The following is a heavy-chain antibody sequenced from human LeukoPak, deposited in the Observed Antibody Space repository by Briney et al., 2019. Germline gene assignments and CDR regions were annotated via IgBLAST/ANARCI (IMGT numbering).Heavy chain of an antibody. J-gene: IGHJ4*02. V-gene: IGHV1-69*04. D-gene: IGHD3-22*01. CDR1: GGTFSSYA. CDR3: AADKGHYDSSGLTFDY. CDR2: IIPILGIA. Sequence: SVKVSCKASGGTFSSYAISWVRQAPGQGLEWMGRIIPILGIANYAQKFQGRVTITADKSTSTAYMELSSLRSEDTAVYYCAADKGHYDSSGLTFDYWGQGTLVTVSS.